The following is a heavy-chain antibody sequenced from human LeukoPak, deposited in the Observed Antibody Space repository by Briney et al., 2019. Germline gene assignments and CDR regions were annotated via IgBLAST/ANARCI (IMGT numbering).Heavy chain of an antibody. CDR2: INPSGGST. J-gene: IGHJ6*03. CDR1: GCTFTNYY. Sequence: VASVKVSCKASGCTFTNYYMHWVRQAPGQGLEWMGIINPSGGSTTYAQKFQGRVTMTRDMSMSTVYMELSSLRSEDTAVYYCARAPGLYYYYYMDVWGKGTTVTVSS. V-gene: IGHV1-46*01. CDR3: ARAPGLYYYYYMDV.